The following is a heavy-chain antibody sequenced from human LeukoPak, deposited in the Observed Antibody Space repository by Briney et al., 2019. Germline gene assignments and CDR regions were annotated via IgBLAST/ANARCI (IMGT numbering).Heavy chain of an antibody. CDR2: IYYSGST. CDR1: GGSISSSSYY. J-gene: IGHJ4*02. CDR3: ARIDTAMVIVDY. D-gene: IGHD5-18*01. V-gene: IGHV4-39*07. Sequence: SETLSLTCTVSGGSISSSSYYWGWIRQPPGKGLEWIGSIYYSGSTYYNPSLKSRVTISVDTSKNQFSLKLSSVTAADTAVYYCARIDTAMVIVDYWGQGTLVTVSS.